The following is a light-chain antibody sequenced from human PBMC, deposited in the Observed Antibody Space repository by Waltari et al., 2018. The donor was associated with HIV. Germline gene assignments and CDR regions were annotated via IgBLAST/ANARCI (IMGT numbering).Light chain of an antibody. V-gene: IGLV2-14*01. Sequence: QSALTQPASVSGSPGQSITLPCTGTSSDVGGYIYVSWYQQHPGKAPKLMIYDVSNRPSGVSNRFSGSKSGNTASLTISGLQAEDEADYYCSSYTSSSTPWVFGGGTKLTVL. J-gene: IGLJ3*02. CDR1: SSDVGGYIY. CDR2: DVS. CDR3: SSYTSSSTPWV.